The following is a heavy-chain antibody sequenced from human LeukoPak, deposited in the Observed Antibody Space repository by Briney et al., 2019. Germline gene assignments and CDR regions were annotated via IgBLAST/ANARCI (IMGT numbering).Heavy chain of an antibody. CDR1: GYTFTGYY. CDR2: INPNSGGT. CDR3: ARSSLRLAVAGLYYYYGMDV. D-gene: IGHD6-19*01. J-gene: IGHJ6*02. Sequence: ASVKVSCKASGYTFTGYYMHWVRQAPGQGLEWMGWINPNSGGTNYAQKFQGRVTMTRDTSISTAYMELSRLRSDDTAVYYCARSSLRLAVAGLYYYYGMDVWGQGTTVTVSS. V-gene: IGHV1-2*02.